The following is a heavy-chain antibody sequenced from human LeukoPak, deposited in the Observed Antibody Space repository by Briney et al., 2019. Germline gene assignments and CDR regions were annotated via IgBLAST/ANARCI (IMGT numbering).Heavy chain of an antibody. J-gene: IGHJ4*02. CDR1: GSTFTSYG. CDR2: MNPNSGNT. CDR3: ERGLSLDY. Sequence: ASVKVSFKSSGSTFTSYGINWVRQGTGQGLELMGLMNPNSGNTGYAQKFQGRVTMTSNTSITTAYMELSSLRSADTAVYYCERGLSLDYWGQATLVTVSS. V-gene: IGHV1-8*01.